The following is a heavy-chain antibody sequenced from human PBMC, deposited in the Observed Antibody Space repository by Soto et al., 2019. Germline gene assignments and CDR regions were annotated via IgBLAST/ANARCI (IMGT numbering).Heavy chain of an antibody. Sequence: ASVKVSCKVSGYTLTELSMHWVRQAPGKGLEWMGGFDPEDGETIYAQKFQGRVTMTEDTSTDTAYMELSSLRSEDTAVYYCATGGGTGTTEFYYYGREVSCEGT. V-gene: IGHV1-24*01. CDR1: GYTLTELS. D-gene: IGHD4-17*01. CDR2: FDPEDGET. CDR3: ATGGGTGTTEFYYYGREV. J-gene: IGHJ6*02.